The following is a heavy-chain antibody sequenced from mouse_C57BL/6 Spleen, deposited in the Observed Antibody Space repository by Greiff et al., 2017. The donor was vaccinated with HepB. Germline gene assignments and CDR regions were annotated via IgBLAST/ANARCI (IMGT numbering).Heavy chain of an antibody. J-gene: IGHJ3*01. CDR1: GYSITSGYY. CDR2: ISYDGSN. CDR3: ASYEGFAY. Sequence: DVQLQESGPGLVKPSQSLSLTCSVTGYSITSGYYWNWIRQFPGNKLEWMGYISYDGSNNYNPSLKNRISITRDTSKNQFFLKLNSVTTEDTATYYCASYEGFAYWGQGTLVTVSA. V-gene: IGHV3-6*01. D-gene: IGHD1-1*01.